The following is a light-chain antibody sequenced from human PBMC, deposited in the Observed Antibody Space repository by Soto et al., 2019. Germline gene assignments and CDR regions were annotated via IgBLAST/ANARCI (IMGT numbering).Light chain of an antibody. Sequence: QSVLTQPASVSGSPGQSITISCTGTASDIGNYNYVSWYQLHPGKAPKLLIYGVSNRPSGVSNRFSGSKSGNAASLTISGLQAEDEDDYYSSSYTAYTTLWVFGGGTKVTVL. CDR2: GVS. J-gene: IGLJ3*02. V-gene: IGLV2-14*01. CDR1: ASDIGNYNY. CDR3: SSYTAYTTLWV.